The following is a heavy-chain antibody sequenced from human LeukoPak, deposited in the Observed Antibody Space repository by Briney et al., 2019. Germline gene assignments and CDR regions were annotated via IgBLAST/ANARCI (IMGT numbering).Heavy chain of an antibody. Sequence: GGSLRLSCAASGITLSSSGMHWVRQAPGKGLEWAALLWFVGNNKYYADSVKGRFTISRDDSKNTLYLQMNSLRVEDTAVYYCAGGSGWLSYYWGQGTLVTVSS. CDR2: LWFVGNNK. CDR3: AGGSGWLSYY. D-gene: IGHD3-10*01. V-gene: IGHV3-33*01. J-gene: IGHJ4*02. CDR1: GITLSSSG.